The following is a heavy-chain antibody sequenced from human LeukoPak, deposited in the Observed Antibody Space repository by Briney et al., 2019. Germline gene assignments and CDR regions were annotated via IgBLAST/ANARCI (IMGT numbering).Heavy chain of an antibody. D-gene: IGHD5-12*01. CDR3: ARGPITDYYYYGMDV. J-gene: IGHJ6*02. CDR2: INPNSGGT. CDR1: GYTFTSYY. Sequence: GASVKVSCKASGYTFTSYYMHWVRQAPGQGLEWMGWINPNSGGTNYAQKFQGWVTMTRDTSISTAYMELSRLRSDDTAVYYCARGPITDYYYYGMDVWGQGTTVTVSS. V-gene: IGHV1-2*04.